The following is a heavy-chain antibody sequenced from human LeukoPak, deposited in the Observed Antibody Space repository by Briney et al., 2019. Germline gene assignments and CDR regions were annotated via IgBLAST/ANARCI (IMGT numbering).Heavy chain of an antibody. V-gene: IGHV3-23*01. D-gene: IGHD5-18*01. CDR3: ARERNTAIVTAFDV. J-gene: IGHJ3*01. CDR2: ISDSGGT. CDR1: GFIFSRYG. Sequence: GGSLRLSCAASGFIFSRYGMHWVRQAPGKGLEWVSAISDSGGTYYADSVKGRFTISRDISKNSLYLQMNSLRVEDTAVYLCARERNTAIVTAFDVWGQGTMVTVSS.